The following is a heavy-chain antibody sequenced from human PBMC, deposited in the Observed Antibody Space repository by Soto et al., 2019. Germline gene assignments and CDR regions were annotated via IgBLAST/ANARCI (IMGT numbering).Heavy chain of an antibody. CDR1: GFTFSSYA. Sequence: GGSLRLSCAASGFTFSSYAMSWVRQAPGKGLEWVSAISGSGGSTYYADSVKGRFTISRDNSKNTLYLQMNNLRAEDTAVYYCAKRYYYDSCGYSFDYWGQGTLVTVSS. CDR2: ISGSGGST. V-gene: IGHV3-23*01. CDR3: AKRYYYDSCGYSFDY. J-gene: IGHJ4*02. D-gene: IGHD3-22*01.